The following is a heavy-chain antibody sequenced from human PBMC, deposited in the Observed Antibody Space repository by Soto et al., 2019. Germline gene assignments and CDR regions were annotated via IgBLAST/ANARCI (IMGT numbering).Heavy chain of an antibody. D-gene: IGHD2-2*02. Sequence: GESLKISCKGSGYSFTSYWIGWVRQMPGKGLEWMGIIYPGDSDTRYSPSFQGQVTISAAKSISTAYLQWSSLKASDTAMYYCARTVVVPAAIGGDFDYWGQGTLVTVSS. J-gene: IGHJ4*02. V-gene: IGHV5-51*01. CDR2: IYPGDSDT. CDR3: ARTVVVPAAIGGDFDY. CDR1: GYSFTSYW.